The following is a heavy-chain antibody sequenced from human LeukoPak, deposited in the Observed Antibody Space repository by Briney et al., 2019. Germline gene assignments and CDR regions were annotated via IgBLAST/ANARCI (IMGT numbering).Heavy chain of an antibody. Sequence: GGSLRLSCAASGFTFSSYSMNWVRQAPGKGLEWVSSISSSSSYIYYADSVKGRFTISRDNAKNSLYLQMNSLRAEDTAVYYCARALGGSSGPFDYWGQGTLVTVSS. D-gene: IGHD1-26*01. CDR3: ARALGGSSGPFDY. CDR1: GFTFSSYS. V-gene: IGHV3-21*01. CDR2: ISSSSSYI. J-gene: IGHJ4*02.